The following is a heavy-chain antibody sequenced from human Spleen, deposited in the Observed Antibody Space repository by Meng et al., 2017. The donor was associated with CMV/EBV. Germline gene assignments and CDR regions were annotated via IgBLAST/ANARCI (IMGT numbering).Heavy chain of an antibody. V-gene: IGHV1-8*01. Sequence: ASVKVSCKASGYTFTSYDINWVRQATGQGLEWMGWMNPNSCNTAYAPKFQGRLTMTRNTSINTAHMDLISLRSEDTAIYYCTRVRGSTHQGNWFDPWGQGTLVTVPS. CDR3: TRVRGSTHQGNWFDP. J-gene: IGHJ5*02. CDR2: MNPNSCNT. CDR1: GYTFTSYD. D-gene: IGHD3-10*01.